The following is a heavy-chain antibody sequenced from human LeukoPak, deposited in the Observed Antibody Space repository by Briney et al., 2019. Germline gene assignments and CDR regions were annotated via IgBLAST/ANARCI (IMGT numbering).Heavy chain of an antibody. D-gene: IGHD2-15*01. Sequence: PGGSLRLSCAASGFTFDDYAMHWVRQAPGKGLEWVSGISWNSGSIGYADSVKGRFTISRDNAENSLYLQMNGLRAEDTALYYCAKDAAYCSGGSCYEGFFDYWGQGTLVTVSS. V-gene: IGHV3-9*01. CDR3: AKDAAYCSGGSCYEGFFDY. J-gene: IGHJ4*02. CDR2: ISWNSGSI. CDR1: GFTFDDYA.